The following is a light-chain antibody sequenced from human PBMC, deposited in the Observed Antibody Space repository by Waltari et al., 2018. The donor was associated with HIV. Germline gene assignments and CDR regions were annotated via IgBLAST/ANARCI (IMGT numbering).Light chain of an antibody. CDR2: KAS. J-gene: IGKJ1*01. Sequence: DIQMTQSPSTLSASVGDRVTITCRASHSISSWLAWYQQKPGKAPNLLIYKASSLESGVPSRFSGSGAGTEFTLTISSLQPDDFATYYCQHYNSYPWTFGQGTKVEIK. CDR3: QHYNSYPWT. V-gene: IGKV1-5*03. CDR1: HSISSW.